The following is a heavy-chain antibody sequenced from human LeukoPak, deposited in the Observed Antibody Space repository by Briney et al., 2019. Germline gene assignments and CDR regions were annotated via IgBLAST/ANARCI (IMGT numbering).Heavy chain of an antibody. Sequence: GGSLRLSCAASGFTFSDYYMAWIRQAPGKGLEWLSYMSSGGSTINYADSVKGRFTISRDNSKNTLYLQMNSLRAEDTAVYYCAKDPRPHIVVVVAATGYFDYWGQGTLVTVSS. CDR2: MSSGGSTI. CDR3: AKDPRPHIVVVVAATGYFDY. V-gene: IGHV3-11*01. J-gene: IGHJ4*02. CDR1: GFTFSDYY. D-gene: IGHD2-15*01.